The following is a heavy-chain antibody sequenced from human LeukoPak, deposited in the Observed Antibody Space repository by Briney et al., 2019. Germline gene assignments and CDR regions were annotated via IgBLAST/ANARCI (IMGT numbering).Heavy chain of an antibody. Sequence: ASVNVSCMVSGYTLTELSMHWVRQAPGKGLEWVGGFDPEDGETIYAQKFQGRVTMTEDTSTDTAYMELSSLRSEDKAVYYCATEKYYYGSGSNYYFDYWGQGTLVTVSS. J-gene: IGHJ4*02. CDR1: GYTLTELS. CDR3: ATEKYYYGSGSNYYFDY. CDR2: FDPEDGET. D-gene: IGHD3-10*01. V-gene: IGHV1-24*01.